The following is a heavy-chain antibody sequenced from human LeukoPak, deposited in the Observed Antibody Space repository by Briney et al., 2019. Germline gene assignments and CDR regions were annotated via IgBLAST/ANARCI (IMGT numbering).Heavy chain of an antibody. V-gene: IGHV1-69*05. D-gene: IGHD3/OR15-3a*01. J-gene: IGHJ4*02. CDR1: GYTFTSYD. Sequence: GASVKVSCKASGYTFTSYDISWVRQAPGQGLEWMGRIIPIFGTANYAQKFQGRVTITTDESTSTAYMELSSLRSEDTAVYYCARAGTYYFDYWGQGTLVTVSS. CDR2: IIPIFGTA. CDR3: ARAGTYYFDY.